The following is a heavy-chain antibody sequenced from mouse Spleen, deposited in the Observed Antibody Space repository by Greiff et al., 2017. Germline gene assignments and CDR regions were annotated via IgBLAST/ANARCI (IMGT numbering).Heavy chain of an antibody. CDR3: AKALITTVVSWYFEV. V-gene: IGHV1-4*01. Sequence: QVQLKQSGAELARPGASVKMSCKASGYTFTSYTMHWVKQRPGQGLEWIGYINPSSGYTKYNQKFKDKATLTADKSSSTAYMQLSSLTSEDSAVYYCAKALITTVVSWYFEVGGAGPRSPSPQ. CDR1: GYTFTSYT. J-gene: IGHJ1*01. D-gene: IGHD1-1*01. CDR2: INPSSGYT.